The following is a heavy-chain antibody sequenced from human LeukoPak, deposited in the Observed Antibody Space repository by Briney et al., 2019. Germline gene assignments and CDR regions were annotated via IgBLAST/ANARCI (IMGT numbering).Heavy chain of an antibody. CDR1: GFTFSRYA. J-gene: IGHJ4*02. D-gene: IGHD5-18*01. CDR3: ARDPWRGDTAMVYPHY. CDR2: ISYDGSNK. Sequence: GRSLLLSCAASGFTFSRYAMHGGRQAAGKGVEGVAVISYDGSNKYYADSVKGRFTISRDNSKNTLYLQMNSLRAEDTAVYYCARDPWRGDTAMVYPHYWGQGTLVTVSS. V-gene: IGHV3-30-3*01.